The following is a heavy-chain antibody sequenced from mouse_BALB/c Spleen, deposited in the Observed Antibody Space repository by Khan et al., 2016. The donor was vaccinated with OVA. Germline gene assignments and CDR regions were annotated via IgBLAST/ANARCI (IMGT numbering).Heavy chain of an antibody. CDR3: ARDYWFTY. CDR1: GFTFSNYA. Sequence: EVELVESGGDLVKPGGSLKLSCAASGFTFSNYAMSWVRQTPEKRLEWVASISSGGPTYFPDSVKGRFTISRDNGRNILYLQMSSLRSEDTAMYYCARDYWFTYWGQGTLVTVSA. V-gene: IGHV5-6-5*01. J-gene: IGHJ3*01. CDR2: ISSGGPT.